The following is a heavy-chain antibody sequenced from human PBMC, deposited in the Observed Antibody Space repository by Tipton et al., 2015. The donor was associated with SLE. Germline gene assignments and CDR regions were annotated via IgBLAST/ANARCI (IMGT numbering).Heavy chain of an antibody. V-gene: IGHV3-66*01. D-gene: IGHD2-15*01. CDR1: GFTVSSNY. CDR3: ARESRPGVVADAFDI. J-gene: IGHJ3*02. CDR2: IYSGGST. Sequence: VQLVQSGGGLIQPGRSLRPSCAASGFTVSSNYMSWVRQAPGKGLEWVSVIYSGGSTYYADSVKGRFTISRDNSKNTLYLQMNSLRAEDTAVYYCARESRPGVVADAFDIWGQGTMVTVSS.